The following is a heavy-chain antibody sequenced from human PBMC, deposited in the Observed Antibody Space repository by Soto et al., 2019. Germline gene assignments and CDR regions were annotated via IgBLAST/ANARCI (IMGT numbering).Heavy chain of an antibody. Sequence: SETLSLTCTVSGGSISSSSYYWGWIRQPPGKGLEWIGSIYYSGSTYYNPSLKSRVTISVDTSKNQFSLKLSSVTAADTAVYYCARLGEYCSSTSCAGNWFDPWGQGTLVTVSS. D-gene: IGHD2-2*01. J-gene: IGHJ5*02. CDR3: ARLGEYCSSTSCAGNWFDP. CDR2: IYYSGST. V-gene: IGHV4-39*01. CDR1: GGSISSSSYY.